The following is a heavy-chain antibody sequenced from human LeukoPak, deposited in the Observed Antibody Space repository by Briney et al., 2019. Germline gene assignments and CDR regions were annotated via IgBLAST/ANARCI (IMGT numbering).Heavy chain of an antibody. CDR3: ARAALMTTPTTDLYYFDY. CDR2: IYTSGST. J-gene: IGHJ4*02. D-gene: IGHD3-16*01. Sequence: SETLSLTCTVSGGSISSYHWSWIRQAAGKGLEWIGRIYTSGSTKYNPSLKSRVTMSVDTSKNQTSLKLSSVTAADTAVYYCARAALMTTPTTDLYYFDYWGQGTLVTVSS. CDR1: GGSISSYH. V-gene: IGHV4-4*07.